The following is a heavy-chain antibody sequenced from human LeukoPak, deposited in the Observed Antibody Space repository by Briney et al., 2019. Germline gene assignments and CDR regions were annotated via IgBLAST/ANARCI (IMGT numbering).Heavy chain of an antibody. Sequence: PSETLSLTCAVYGGSFSGYYWTWIRQPPGEGLEWIGEINHSGGNNYNPSLKGRVTISVDTSKNQFSLKLSSVTAADTAVYYCARDVGATPGYFDYWGQGTLVTVSS. D-gene: IGHD1-26*01. V-gene: IGHV4-34*01. CDR3: ARDVGATPGYFDY. J-gene: IGHJ4*02. CDR2: INHSGGN. CDR1: GGSFSGYY.